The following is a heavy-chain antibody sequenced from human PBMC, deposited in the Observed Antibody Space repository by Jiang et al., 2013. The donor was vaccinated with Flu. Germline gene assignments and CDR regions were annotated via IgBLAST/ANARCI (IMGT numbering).Heavy chain of an antibody. Sequence: LLKPSETLSITCTFSGGSLSSYCWSWIRQPPGKRLEWLGYICYSGSTDHNPSLKSRVTTSLDTSKNQFSLHLSSVTAEDTAVYYCASAVNWWYFDFWGQGT. CDR3: ASAVNWWYFDF. V-gene: IGHV4-59*01. CDR1: GGSLSSYC. CDR2: ICYSGST. J-gene: IGHJ4*02. D-gene: IGHD2-15*01.